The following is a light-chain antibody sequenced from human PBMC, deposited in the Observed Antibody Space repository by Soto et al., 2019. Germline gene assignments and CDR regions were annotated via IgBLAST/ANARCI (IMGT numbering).Light chain of an antibody. CDR1: TRDVGNYNY. V-gene: IGLV2-14*01. J-gene: IGLJ1*01. CDR2: EVS. CDR3: SSYTTSRSLDYV. Sequence: QLVLTQPASVSGSPGQSITISCTGTTRDVGNYNYVSWYQQHPGKAPKLIIYEVSNRPSGVSDRFSGSKSGNMASLTISGLEAEDEADYFCSSYTTSRSLDYVFGSGTKLTVL.